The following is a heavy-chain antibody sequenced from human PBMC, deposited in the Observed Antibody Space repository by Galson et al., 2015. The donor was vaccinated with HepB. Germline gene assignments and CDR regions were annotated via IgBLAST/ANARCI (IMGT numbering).Heavy chain of an antibody. J-gene: IGHJ6*02. CDR3: ARARRVWQQLVRVYYYYGMDV. D-gene: IGHD6-13*01. Sequence: SLRLSCAASGFTFNSYWMSWVRQAPGKGLEWVANIKQDGSEKYYVDSVKGRFTISRDNAKNSLYLQMNSLRAEDTAVYYCARARRVWQQLVRVYYYYGMDVWGQGTTVTVSS. CDR1: GFTFNSYW. V-gene: IGHV3-7*03. CDR2: IKQDGSEK.